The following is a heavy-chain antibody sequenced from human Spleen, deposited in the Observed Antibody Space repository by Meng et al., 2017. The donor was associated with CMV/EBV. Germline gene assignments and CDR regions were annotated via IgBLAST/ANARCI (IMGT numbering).Heavy chain of an antibody. D-gene: IGHD4-17*01. V-gene: IGHV1-2*02. CDR3: TRDAHLTTVTPNWFDP. CDR2: INPNSGDT. CDR1: GDTFTDYY. J-gene: IGHJ5*02. Sequence: VQLVQSGPELRKPGASGKVPFKASGDTFTDYYMDWVGQAPGQGLEWMGCINPNSGDTNYAQKFQGRVTMTRDTSISTAYMELSRLRSDDTAVYYCTRDAHLTTVTPNWFDPWGQGTLVTVSS.